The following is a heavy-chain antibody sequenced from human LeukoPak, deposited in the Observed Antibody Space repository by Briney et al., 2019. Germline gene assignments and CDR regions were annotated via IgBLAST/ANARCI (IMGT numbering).Heavy chain of an antibody. Sequence: GGSLRLSCTFSGLTFRSYWMNWVRQAPGKGLEWVANINPGGNEIRSVDSVKGRSIISRVNAKNSLDLQMSSLRVEDTAVYYCMCWGTDNHWGQGILVTVSS. CDR1: GLTFRSYW. CDR2: INPGGNEI. V-gene: IGHV3-7*01. D-gene: IGHD7-27*01. J-gene: IGHJ4*02. CDR3: MCWGTDNH.